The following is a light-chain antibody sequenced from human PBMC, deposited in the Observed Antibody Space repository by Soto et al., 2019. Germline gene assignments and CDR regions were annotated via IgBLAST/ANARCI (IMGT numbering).Light chain of an antibody. CDR1: QDISNY. CDR3: QKYNRAPWT. V-gene: IGKV1-27*01. Sequence: DIQMTQSPSSLSASVGDRVTITCRASQDISNYLAWYQQKPGKVPKLLIYDASTLQSGDPSRFSGSGSGTDFTLTISSLQTEDVATFYCQKYNRAPWTVGQGTKVESK. CDR2: DAS. J-gene: IGKJ1*01.